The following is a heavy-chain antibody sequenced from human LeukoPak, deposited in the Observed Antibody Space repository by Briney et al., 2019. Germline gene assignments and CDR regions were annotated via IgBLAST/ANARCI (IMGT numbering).Heavy chain of an antibody. D-gene: IGHD3-3*01. CDR2: IYYSGST. Sequence: SETLSLTCTVSGGSISSSSYSWGWIRQPPGKGLEWIGSIYYSGSTYYNPSLKSRVTISVDTSKNQFSLKLSSVTAADTAVYYCARWGRDFWSGYFWFDPWGQGTLVTVSS. CDR1: GGSISSSSYS. CDR3: ARWGRDFWSGYFWFDP. V-gene: IGHV4-39*01. J-gene: IGHJ5*02.